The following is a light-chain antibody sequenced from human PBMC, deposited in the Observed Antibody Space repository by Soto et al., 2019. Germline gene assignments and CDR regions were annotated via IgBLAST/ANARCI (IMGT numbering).Light chain of an antibody. CDR2: DNY. CDR1: SSNIGRHA. J-gene: IGLJ3*02. CDR3: ATWDDSLNGRAV. Sequence: QSVLTQPTSASATPGQRGTISCSGTSSNIGRHAVNWYQQLPGTAPRLLIYDNYQRPSGVPDRFSGSKSGTSASLAISGLQSEDEADYYCATWDDSLNGRAVFGGGTKLTVL. V-gene: IGLV1-44*01.